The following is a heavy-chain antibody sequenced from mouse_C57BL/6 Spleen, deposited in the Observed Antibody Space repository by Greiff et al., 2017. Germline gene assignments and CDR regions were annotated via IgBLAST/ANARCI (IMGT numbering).Heavy chain of an antibody. CDR3: TSGTSAY. Sequence: EVKVEESGGGLVQPGGSMKLSCVASGFTFSNYWMNWVRQSPEKGLEWVAQIRLKSDNYATHYAESVKGRFTISRDDSKSSVYLQMNNLRAEDTGIYYCTSGTSAYWGQGTLVTVSA. CDR1: GFTFSNYW. D-gene: IGHD4-1*01. J-gene: IGHJ3*01. V-gene: IGHV6-3*01. CDR2: IRLKSDNYAT.